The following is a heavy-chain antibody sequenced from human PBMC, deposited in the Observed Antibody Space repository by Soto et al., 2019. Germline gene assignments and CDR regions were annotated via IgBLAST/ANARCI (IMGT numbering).Heavy chain of an antibody. CDR1: GFTFSSYG. Sequence: VGSLRLSCAASGFTFSSYGMHWVRQAPGKGLEWVAVISYDGSNKYYADSVKGRFTISRDNSKNTLYLQMNSLRAEDTAVYYCANGGDYYYYYGMDVWGQGTTVTISS. D-gene: IGHD4-17*01. CDR3: ANGGDYYYYYGMDV. V-gene: IGHV3-30*18. J-gene: IGHJ6*02. CDR2: ISYDGSNK.